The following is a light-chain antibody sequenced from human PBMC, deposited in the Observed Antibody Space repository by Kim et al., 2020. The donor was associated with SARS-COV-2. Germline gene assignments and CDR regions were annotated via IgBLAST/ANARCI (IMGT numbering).Light chain of an antibody. Sequence: ISGWLAWYQQKPGEAPKLLIYKTSTLEGGVPSRFIGSGSGTDYTLTITSLQPHDFATYYCQQYNSDSWTFGQGTKVDIK. V-gene: IGKV1-5*03. CDR2: KTS. J-gene: IGKJ1*01. CDR3: QQYNSDSWT. CDR1: ISGW.